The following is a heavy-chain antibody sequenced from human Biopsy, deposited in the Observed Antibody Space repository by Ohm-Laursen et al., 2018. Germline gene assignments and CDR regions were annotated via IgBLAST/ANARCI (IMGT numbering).Heavy chain of an antibody. V-gene: IGHV1-69*13. CDR1: GGTFGSND. CDR2: IIHHFGAT. D-gene: IGHD6-19*01. CDR3: ARNTGWYGDLYYFDY. Sequence: GASVKVSCKTSGGTFGSNDISWVRQAPGQGLEWMGGIIHHFGATDYAQKFQGRVSITADESTSTVYMELSRLRSADTAVYFCARNTGWYGDLYYFDYWGQGTLVTVSS. J-gene: IGHJ4*02.